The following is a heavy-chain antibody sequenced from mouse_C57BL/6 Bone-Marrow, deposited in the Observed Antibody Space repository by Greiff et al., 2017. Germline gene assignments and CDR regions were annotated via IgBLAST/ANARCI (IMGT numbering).Heavy chain of an antibody. J-gene: IGHJ2*01. D-gene: IGHD2-3*01. Sequence: QVQLQQSGAELAKPGASVKLSCKASGYTFTSYWMHWVKQRPGKGLEWIGYINPSSGYSKYNQKFKDKATLTANKSSSTSYMLLSNLTYEDSAVSYCARWLLDYFDYWGKGTTLTVSS. V-gene: IGHV1-7*01. CDR1: GYTFTSYW. CDR3: ARWLLDYFDY. CDR2: INPSSGYS.